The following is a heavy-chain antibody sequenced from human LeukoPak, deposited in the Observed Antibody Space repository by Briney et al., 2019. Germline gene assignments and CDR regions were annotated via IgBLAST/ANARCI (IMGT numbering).Heavy chain of an antibody. D-gene: IGHD3-16*01. CDR3: ATDPSYIWGRDAFDI. J-gene: IGHJ3*02. V-gene: IGHV1-24*01. CDR2: FDPEDGET. Sequence: ASVKVSCKVSGYTLTELSMHWVRQAPGKGLEWMGGFDPEDGETIYAQKFQGRVTMTEDTSTDTAYMELSSLRSEDTAVYYCATDPSYIWGRDAFDIWGQGTMVTVSS. CDR1: GYTLTELS.